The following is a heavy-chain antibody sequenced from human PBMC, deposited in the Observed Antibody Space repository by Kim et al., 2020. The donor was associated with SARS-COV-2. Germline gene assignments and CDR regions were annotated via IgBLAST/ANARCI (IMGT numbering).Heavy chain of an antibody. D-gene: IGHD2-2*01. Sequence: SVKVSCKASGGTFSSYAISWVRQAPGQGLEWMGRIIPILGIANYAQKFQGRVTITADKSTSTAYMELSSLRSEDTAVYYCARNFVSCSSTSCYAGIGYWGQGTLVTVSS. V-gene: IGHV1-69*04. CDR3: ARNFVSCSSTSCYAGIGY. CDR2: IIPILGIA. CDR1: GGTFSSYA. J-gene: IGHJ4*02.